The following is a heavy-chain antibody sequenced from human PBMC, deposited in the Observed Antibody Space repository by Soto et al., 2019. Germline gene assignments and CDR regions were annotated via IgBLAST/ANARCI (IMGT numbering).Heavy chain of an antibody. CDR3: ARTLDFGDHQSFDY. CDR1: GFSLTSSGMR. J-gene: IGHJ6*02. Sequence: SGPTLVNPTQNLILTCTFSGFSLTSSGMRVSWIRQPPGKALEWLARIDWDDDKFYNTSLKTRLTISKDTSKSQVVLTMTNLDPTDTATYYWARTLDFGDHQSFDYWGQGTTVTVSS. D-gene: IGHD2-21*02. V-gene: IGHV2-70*04. CDR2: IDWDDDK.